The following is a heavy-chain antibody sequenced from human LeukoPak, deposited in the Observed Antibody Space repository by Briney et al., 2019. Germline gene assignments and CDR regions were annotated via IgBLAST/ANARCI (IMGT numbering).Heavy chain of an antibody. D-gene: IGHD6-13*01. Sequence: SETLSLTCTVSGYSISTGYYWDWIRPPPGKGLEWIGTFYHGGSTYYNPSLKSRVTISVDTSKNQFSLNLTSVTAADTAVYYCASSISSSWARGFDPWGQGTLVTVSS. J-gene: IGHJ5*02. V-gene: IGHV4-38-2*02. CDR3: ASSISSSWARGFDP. CDR2: FYHGGST. CDR1: GYSISTGYY.